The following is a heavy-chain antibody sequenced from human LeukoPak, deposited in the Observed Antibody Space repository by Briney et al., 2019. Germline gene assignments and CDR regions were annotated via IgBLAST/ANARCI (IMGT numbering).Heavy chain of an antibody. Sequence: GSLRLSCAASGFTFSSYSMNWVRQAPGKGLEWVSSISSSSSYIYYADSVKGRFTISRDNAKNSLYLQMNSLRAEDTAVYYCARVSWFGELLSVDDAFDIWGQGTMVTVSS. D-gene: IGHD3-10*01. CDR2: ISSSSSYI. CDR3: ARVSWFGELLSVDDAFDI. CDR1: GFTFSSYS. V-gene: IGHV3-21*01. J-gene: IGHJ3*02.